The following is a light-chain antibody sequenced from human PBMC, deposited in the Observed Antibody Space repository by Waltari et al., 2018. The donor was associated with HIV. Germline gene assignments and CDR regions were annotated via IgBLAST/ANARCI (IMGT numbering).Light chain of an antibody. CDR2: GVD. CDR1: NSDIVNGR. V-gene: IGLV2-14*01. CDR3: TSYSTSSNLVV. Sequence: QSALIQPASVSGSPGQSITISCTGSNSDIVNGRVSWYQHRSGEAPKLLLFGVDKRPPGISPRFAASKSGHTASLTISQLLLDDEAHYYCTSYSTSSNLVVFGGGTQVTLL. J-gene: IGLJ2*01.